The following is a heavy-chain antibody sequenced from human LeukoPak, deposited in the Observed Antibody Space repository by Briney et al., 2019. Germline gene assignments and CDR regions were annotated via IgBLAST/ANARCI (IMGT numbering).Heavy chain of an antibody. CDR1: GFTFSSYS. J-gene: IGHJ4*02. Sequence: GGSLRLSCAASGFTFSSYSMNWVRQAPGKGLEWVSSISSSSYIYYADSVKGRFTISRDNAKNSLYLQMNSLRAEDTAVYYCAREFGYYDSSGYAFLVDYWGQGTLVTVSS. V-gene: IGHV3-21*01. CDR2: ISSSSYI. CDR3: AREFGYYDSSGYAFLVDY. D-gene: IGHD3-22*01.